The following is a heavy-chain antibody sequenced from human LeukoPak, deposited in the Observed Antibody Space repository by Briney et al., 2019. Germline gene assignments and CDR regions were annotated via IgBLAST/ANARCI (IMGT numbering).Heavy chain of an antibody. J-gene: IGHJ4*02. V-gene: IGHV3-23*01. CDR1: GFTFSSYA. D-gene: IGHD2-8*01. Sequence: GGSLRLSCAASGFTFSSYAMSWVRQAPGKGLEWVSAISGSGGSTYYADSVKGRFTISRDNSKNTLYLQMNSLRAEDTAVYYCAKDQGGNIVLMVHAISLGFDYWGQGTLVTVSS. CDR2: ISGSGGST. CDR3: AKDQGGNIVLMVHAISLGFDY.